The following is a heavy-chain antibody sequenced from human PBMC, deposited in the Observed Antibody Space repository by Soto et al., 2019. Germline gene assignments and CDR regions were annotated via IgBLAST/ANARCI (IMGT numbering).Heavy chain of an antibody. CDR2: INAGNGNT. CDR1: GYTFTSYA. J-gene: IGHJ6*02. CDR3: AREEAGYCTNGVCYPDYYYYYGMDV. V-gene: IGHV1-3*01. D-gene: IGHD2-8*01. Sequence: QVQLVQSGAEVKKPGASVKVSCKASGYTFTSYAMHWVRRAPGQRLEWMGWINAGNGNTKYSQKFQGRVTITRDTSASTAYMELSSLRSEDTAVYYCAREEAGYCTNGVCYPDYYYYYGMDVWGQGTTVTVSS.